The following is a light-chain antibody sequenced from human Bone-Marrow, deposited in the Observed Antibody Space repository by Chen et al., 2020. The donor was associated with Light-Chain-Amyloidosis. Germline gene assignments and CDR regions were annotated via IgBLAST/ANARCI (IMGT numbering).Light chain of an antibody. Sequence: DIVMTQSPDSLAVSLGERATINCKSSQSVLYSSNNKNYLAWYQQKPGQPPKLLIYWASTRESGVPDRFSGSGSGTDFTLTSSSLQAEDVAVYYCQQYYSTPRYTFGQGTKLEIK. CDR1: QSVLYSSNNKNY. J-gene: IGKJ2*01. CDR3: QQYYSTPRYT. V-gene: IGKV4-1*01. CDR2: WAS.